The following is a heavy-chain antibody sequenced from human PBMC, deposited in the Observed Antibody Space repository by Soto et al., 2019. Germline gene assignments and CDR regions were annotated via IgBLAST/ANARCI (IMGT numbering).Heavy chain of an antibody. CDR3: ARYLRSGLYYMDV. V-gene: IGHV4-59*08. CDR1: GDSINSDY. CDR2: IYNSGST. D-gene: IGHD3-3*01. J-gene: IGHJ6*03. Sequence: PSETLSLTCTVSGDSINSDYWSWVRQPPGKGLEWIGYIYNSGSTNYNPSLKSRVTMSVDPSKNQFSLKLSSATVADTAVYYCARYLRSGLYYMDVVGKFTTVTVSS.